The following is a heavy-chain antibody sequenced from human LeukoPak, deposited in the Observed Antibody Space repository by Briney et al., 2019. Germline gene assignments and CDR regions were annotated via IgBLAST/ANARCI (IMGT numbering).Heavy chain of an antibody. J-gene: IGHJ4*02. V-gene: IGHV3-72*01. CDR2: IRNKANSYTT. D-gene: IGHD6-19*01. CDR1: GFTFSDHY. Sequence: GGSLRLSCAASGFTFSDHYMDWVRQAPGKGLEWVGRIRNKANSYTTEYAASVKGRFTISRDDSKNSLYLQINSLKIEDTAAYYCARVGSSGWEDYWGQGTLVTVSS. CDR3: ARVGSSGWEDY.